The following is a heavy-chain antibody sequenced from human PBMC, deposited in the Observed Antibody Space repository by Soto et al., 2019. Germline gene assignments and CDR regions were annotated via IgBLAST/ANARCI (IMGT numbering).Heavy chain of an antibody. Sequence: ASVKVSCKASGGTFSSYAISWVRQAPGQGLEWMGGIIPIFGTANYAQKFQGRVTITADESTSTAYMELSSLRSEDTAVYYCASRSDTAMVTSHPFDYWGQGNLVTVSS. D-gene: IGHD5-18*01. J-gene: IGHJ4*02. CDR3: ASRSDTAMVTSHPFDY. CDR1: GGTFSSYA. CDR2: IIPIFGTA. V-gene: IGHV1-69*13.